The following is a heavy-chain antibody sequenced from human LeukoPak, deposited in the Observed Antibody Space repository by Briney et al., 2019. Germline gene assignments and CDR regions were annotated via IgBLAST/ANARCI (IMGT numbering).Heavy chain of an antibody. CDR1: GGSISSGSYY. V-gene: IGHV4-61*02. D-gene: IGHD3-22*01. CDR2: IYTSGST. J-gene: IGHJ4*02. CDR3: ARAQDFSDSSGPNYLDF. Sequence: KPSETLSLTCTVSGGSISSGSYYWSWIRQPAGKGLEWIGRIYTSGSTNYNPSLKSRVTISVDTSKNQFSLKLLSVTAADTAVYYCARAQDFSDSSGPNYLDFWGQGILVTVSS.